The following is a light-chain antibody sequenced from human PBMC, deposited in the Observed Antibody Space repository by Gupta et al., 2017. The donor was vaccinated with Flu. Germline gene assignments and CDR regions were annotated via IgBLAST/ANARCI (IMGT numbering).Light chain of an antibody. CDR3: CSYGGSKF. J-gene: IGLJ2*01. CDR1: SSYVGGYNY. CDR2: EVN. V-gene: IGLV2-8*01. Sequence: GQSVTISCTGTSSYVGGYNYVSWYQQHPGKAPKLIIYEVNKRPSGVPDRFSGSKSGNTASLTVSGLLAEDEADYYCCSYGGSKFFGGGTKLTVL.